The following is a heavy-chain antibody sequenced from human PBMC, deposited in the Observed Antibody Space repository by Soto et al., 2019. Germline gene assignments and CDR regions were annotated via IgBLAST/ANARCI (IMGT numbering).Heavy chain of an antibody. CDR3: ATYTGTNSLCDS. V-gene: IGHV1-2*02. D-gene: IGHD1-26*01. J-gene: IGHJ4*02. Sequence: QVQLVQSGAEVKKPGASVSVSCKASGYTFTGDYLHWVRQAPGQGLEWMAWINPKSRYTKSAQKFQARVTLTRDTSISTAYMELRSPRSEDTAVYCCATYTGTNSLCDSWGQGTLVNVSS. CDR2: INPKSRYT. CDR1: GYTFTGDY.